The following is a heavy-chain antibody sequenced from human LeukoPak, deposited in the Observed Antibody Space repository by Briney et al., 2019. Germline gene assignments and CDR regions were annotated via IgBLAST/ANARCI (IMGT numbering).Heavy chain of an antibody. CDR2: INSDGSST. Sequence: GGSLRLSCAVSGVTLSSYCRHCVRQAPGKGLVWVSRINSDGSSTSYADSVKGRFTISRDNAKNTLYLQMNSLRAEATAVYYCARGYCSITSYYYGFDYWGRGTLVTVSS. CDR1: GVTLSSYC. D-gene: IGHD2-2*01. V-gene: IGHV3-74*01. CDR3: ARGYCSITSYYYGFDY. J-gene: IGHJ4*02.